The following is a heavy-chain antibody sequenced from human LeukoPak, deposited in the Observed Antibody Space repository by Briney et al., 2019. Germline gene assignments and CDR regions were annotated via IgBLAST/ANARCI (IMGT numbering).Heavy chain of an antibody. V-gene: IGHV4-39*01. CDR2: IYYSGST. CDR3: ARNIAAAGSHYFDY. CDR1: GGSISSSNYY. D-gene: IGHD6-13*01. Sequence: PSETLSLTCTASGGSISSSNYYWGWIRQPPGKGLEWIGSIYYSGSTYYNPSLKSRVTISVDTSKNQFSLKLSSVTAADTAVYYCARNIAAAGSHYFDYWGQGTLVTVSS. J-gene: IGHJ4*02.